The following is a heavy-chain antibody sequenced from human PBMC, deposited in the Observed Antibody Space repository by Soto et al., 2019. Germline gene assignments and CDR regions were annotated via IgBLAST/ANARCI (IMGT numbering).Heavy chain of an antibody. CDR3: AKDRRDSYGFYYYCMDV. V-gene: IGHV3-30*18. D-gene: IGHD5-18*01. CDR2: ISYDGSNK. J-gene: IGHJ6*02. Sequence: QVQLVESGGGVVQPGRSLRLSCAASGFTFSSYGMHWVRQAPGKGLEWVAVISYDGSNKYYADSVKGRFTISTDNSKNTLYLQMNSLRAEDTAVYYCAKDRRDSYGFYYYCMDVWGQGTTVTVSS. CDR1: GFTFSSYG.